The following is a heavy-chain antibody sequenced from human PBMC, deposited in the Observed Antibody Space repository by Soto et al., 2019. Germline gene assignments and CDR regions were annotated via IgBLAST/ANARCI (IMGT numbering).Heavy chain of an antibody. J-gene: IGHJ6*02. V-gene: IGHV1-46*01. CDR1: GYTFTSYY. CDR2: INPSGGST. CDR3: ARDYTIFGVVSYGMDV. D-gene: IGHD3-3*01. Sequence: AASVKVSCKASGYTFTSYYMHWVRQAPGQGLEWMGIINPSGGSTSYAQKFQGRVTMTRDTSTSTVYMELSSLRSEDTAVYYCARDYTIFGVVSYGMDVWGQGTTVTSP.